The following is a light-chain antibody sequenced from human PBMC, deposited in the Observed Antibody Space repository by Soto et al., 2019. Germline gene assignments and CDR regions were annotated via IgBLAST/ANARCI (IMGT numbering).Light chain of an antibody. CDR1: QSVSSN. CDR2: GTS. Sequence: EIVLTQSPATLSVSPGERATLSCRASQSVSSNLAWYQQKPGQAPRLLIYGTSTRATGIPARFSGSRSDTDFTLTISSLQSEDFAIYYCQQYNDWPTWTFGQGTKVEIK. V-gene: IGKV3-15*01. CDR3: QQYNDWPTWT. J-gene: IGKJ1*01.